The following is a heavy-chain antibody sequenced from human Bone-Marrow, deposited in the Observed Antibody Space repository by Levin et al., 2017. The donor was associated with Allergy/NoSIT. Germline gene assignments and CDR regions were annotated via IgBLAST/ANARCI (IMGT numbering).Heavy chain of an antibody. V-gene: IGHV1-18*01. Sequence: ASVKVSCKASGYTFTSYGISWVRQAPGQGLEWMGWISSYQSASKYAQKFQGRVTLIRDTSSTTVYMELRGLTSDDTAVYYCARDSSYYYHMDVWGQGTTVTVSS. J-gene: IGHJ6*03. CDR1: GYTFTSYG. CDR3: ARDSSYYYHMDV. CDR2: ISSYQSAS.